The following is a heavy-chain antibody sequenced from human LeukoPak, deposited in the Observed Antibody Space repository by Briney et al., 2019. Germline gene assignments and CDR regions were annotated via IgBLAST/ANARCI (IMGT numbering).Heavy chain of an antibody. CDR2: INHSGST. CDR3: ARASGGFGANMDV. J-gene: IGHJ6*03. Sequence: SETLSLTCAVYGGSFSGYYWSWIRQPPGKGLEWIGEINHSGSTNYNPSLKSRVTISVDTSKNQFSLKLSSVTAADTAVYYCARASGGFGANMDVWGKGTTVTISS. V-gene: IGHV4-34*01. D-gene: IGHD3-10*01. CDR1: GGSFSGYY.